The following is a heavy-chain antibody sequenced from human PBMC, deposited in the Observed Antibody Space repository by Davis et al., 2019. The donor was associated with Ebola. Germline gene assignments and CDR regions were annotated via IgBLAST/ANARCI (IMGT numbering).Heavy chain of an antibody. D-gene: IGHD1-26*01. CDR2: ITADGSSS. J-gene: IGHJ3*02. CDR3: ACLVGATSDAFDI. Sequence: HTGGSLRLSCAASGFPFSLFAMSWVRQAPGKGLVWVSRITADGSSSSYADSVKGRFTISRDNAKNSLYLQMNSLRAEDTAVYYCACLVGATSDAFDIWGQGTMVTVSS. V-gene: IGHV3-74*01. CDR1: GFPFSLFA.